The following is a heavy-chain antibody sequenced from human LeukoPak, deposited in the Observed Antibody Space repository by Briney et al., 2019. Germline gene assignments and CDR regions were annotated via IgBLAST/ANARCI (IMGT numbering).Heavy chain of an antibody. J-gene: IGHJ5*02. Sequence: GGSLRLSCAASGFTVTSDYISWVRQAPGKGLEWVSIIYSGGGAYYADSVKGRFTISRDNSRNTLFLQMNSLRAEDTAMYYCARVFPPNWFDPWDQGTLVTVSS. V-gene: IGHV3-66*01. CDR2: IYSGGGA. CDR1: GFTVTSDY. D-gene: IGHD3-10*02. CDR3: ARVFPPNWFDP.